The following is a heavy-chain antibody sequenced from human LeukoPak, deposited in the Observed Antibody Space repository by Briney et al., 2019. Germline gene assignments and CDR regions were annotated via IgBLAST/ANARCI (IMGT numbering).Heavy chain of an antibody. Sequence: SQTLSLTCTVSGGSISSGGYYWSWIRQHPGKGLEWIGYIYYSGSTCYNPSLKSRVTISVDTSKNQFSLKLSSVTAADTAVYYCAGGAGEEWVFPPLHWGQGTLGTVSS. CDR3: AGGAGEEWVFPPLH. V-gene: IGHV4-31*03. J-gene: IGHJ1*01. CDR1: GGSISSGGYY. D-gene: IGHD3-3*01. CDR2: IYYSGST.